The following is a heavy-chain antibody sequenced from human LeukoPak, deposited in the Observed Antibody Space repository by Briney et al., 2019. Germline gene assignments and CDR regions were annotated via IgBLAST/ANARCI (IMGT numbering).Heavy chain of an antibody. V-gene: IGHV3-74*01. D-gene: IGHD2-15*01. CDR1: GFTFSNFW. J-gene: IGHJ6*02. CDR2: INSDGSST. CDR3: AREGGYCSGGSCYGYGMDV. Sequence: PGGSLRLSCAASGFTFSNFWMHWVRQAPGKGLVWVSRINSDGSSTSYADSVKGRFTISRDNAKSTLYLQMNSLRAEDTAVYYCAREGGYCSGGSCYGYGMDVWGQGTTVTVSS.